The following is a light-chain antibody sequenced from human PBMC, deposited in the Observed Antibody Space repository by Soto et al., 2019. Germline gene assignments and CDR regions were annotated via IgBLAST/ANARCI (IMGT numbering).Light chain of an antibody. CDR1: QSVLYNSNNKNY. CDR2: LAS. J-gene: IGKJ3*01. V-gene: IGKV4-1*01. CDR3: QQYYNTPLFT. Sequence: DIVMTQSPDSLAVSLGERATINCKSSQSVLYNSNNKNYLAWYQQKPGQPPKLLIYLASTRESGVPDRFSGSGSGTDFTLTISSLQAEDVAVYYCQQYYNTPLFTFGPGTKVEIK.